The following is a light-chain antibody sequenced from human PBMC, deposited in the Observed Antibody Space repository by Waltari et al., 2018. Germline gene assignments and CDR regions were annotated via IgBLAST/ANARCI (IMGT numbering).Light chain of an antibody. CDR2: GAS. CDR3: QHYVRLPVT. V-gene: IGKV3-20*01. Sequence: SCRASQTIRESLAWYQQKPGQAPRLLIYGASSRVAGIPDRFSGSGSGTDFSLTISRLEPEDFAVYYCQHYVRLPVTFGRGTKVEIK. J-gene: IGKJ1*01. CDR1: QTIRES.